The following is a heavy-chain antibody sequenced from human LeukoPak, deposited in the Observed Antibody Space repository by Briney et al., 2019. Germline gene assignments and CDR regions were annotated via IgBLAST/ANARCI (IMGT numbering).Heavy chain of an antibody. D-gene: IGHD6-13*01. V-gene: IGHV3-74*01. CDR1: GFTFSSYW. Sequence: GGSLRLSCAASGFTFSSYWMHWARQAPGKGLVWVSRINSDGSTTSYADSVKGRFTISRDNAKNTLYLQMNSLRAEDTAVYYCARDHSSWELPSDYWGQGTLVTVSS. J-gene: IGHJ4*02. CDR3: ARDHSSWELPSDY. CDR2: INSDGSTT.